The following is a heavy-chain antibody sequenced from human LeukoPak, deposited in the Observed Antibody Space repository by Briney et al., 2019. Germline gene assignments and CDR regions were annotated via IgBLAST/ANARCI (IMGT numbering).Heavy chain of an antibody. CDR2: IYYSGST. Sequence: SETLSLTCTVSGGSVSSDTYYWSWIRRPPGKGLEWIGYIYYSGSTNYNPSLKSRVTISIDTSKNQFSLKLSSVTAADTAVYYCATNYFGSGSYYRFDYWGQGTLVTVSS. CDR3: ATNYFGSGSYYRFDY. D-gene: IGHD3-10*01. J-gene: IGHJ4*02. CDR1: GGSVSSDTYY. V-gene: IGHV4-61*01.